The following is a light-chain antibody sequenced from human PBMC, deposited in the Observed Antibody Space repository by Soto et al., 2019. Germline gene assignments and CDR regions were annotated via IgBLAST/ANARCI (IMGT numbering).Light chain of an antibody. CDR2: DVS. J-gene: IGKJ5*01. CDR1: QSFRGL. CDR3: QVYGPSPPIT. Sequence: EVVLTQSPVTLSLSPGERATLSCSASQSFRGLLAWYQQKPGQAPRLLIYDVSNRATGIPARFSGSGSGTDFTLTISSLEPEDFAVYYCQVYGPSPPITFGQGTRLEI. V-gene: IGKV3-11*01.